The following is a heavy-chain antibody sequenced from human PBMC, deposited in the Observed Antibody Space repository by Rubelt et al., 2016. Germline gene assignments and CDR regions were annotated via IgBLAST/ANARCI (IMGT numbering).Heavy chain of an antibody. Sequence: QVQLVQSGAEVKKPGASVKVSCKASGYTFTSYYMHWVRQAPGQGLEWMGIINPSGGSTSYAKKCRGRVTMTRDTSTSTVYMELSSLRSEDTAVYYCARSPRYDFEDNWFDPWGQGTLVTVSS. CDR2: INPSGGST. V-gene: IGHV1-46*01. CDR1: GYTFTSYY. CDR3: ARSPRYDFEDNWFDP. D-gene: IGHD3-3*01. J-gene: IGHJ5*02.